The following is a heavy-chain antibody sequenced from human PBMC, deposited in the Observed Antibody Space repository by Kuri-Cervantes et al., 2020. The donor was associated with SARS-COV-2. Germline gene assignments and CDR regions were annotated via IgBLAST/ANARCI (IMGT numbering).Heavy chain of an antibody. Sequence: ASVKVSCKASGYTFTSYGISWVRQAPGQGLEWMGWISAYSGNTGYAQKFQGRVTMTRNTSISTAYMELSSLRSEDTAVYYCASSRSITIFGVVINYYYGMGVWGQGTTATVSS. CDR3: ASSRSITIFGVVINYYYGMGV. D-gene: IGHD3-3*01. CDR2: ISAYSGNT. J-gene: IGHJ6*02. CDR1: GYTFTSYG. V-gene: IGHV1-8*02.